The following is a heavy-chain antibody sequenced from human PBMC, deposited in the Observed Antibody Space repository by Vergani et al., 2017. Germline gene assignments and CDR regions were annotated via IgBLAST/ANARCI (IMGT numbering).Heavy chain of an antibody. Sequence: QVQLVESGGGWGSPGGPLRLPVAALGFPLRNNYLTGSRQAPGKGLGGVSYISRSGCTKYYADSLKGGFTNSRENSKNSLYLQMNSLRAEDTAVYYCARKHISNYYDSSGYYYMGYYYCMDVWGQGTTVTVSS. J-gene: IGHJ6*02. V-gene: IGHV3-11*01. CDR2: ISRSGCTK. CDR1: GFPLRNNY. D-gene: IGHD3-22*01. CDR3: ARKHISNYYDSSGYYYMGYYYCMDV.